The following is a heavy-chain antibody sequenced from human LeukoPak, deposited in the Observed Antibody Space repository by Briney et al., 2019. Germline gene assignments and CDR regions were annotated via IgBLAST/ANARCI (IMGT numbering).Heavy chain of an antibody. CDR3: ARGGFFWSGYYAYYFDY. J-gene: IGHJ4*02. D-gene: IGHD3-3*01. CDR2: INHSGST. Sequence: SETLSLTCAVYGGTFSGYFWSWIRQPPGKRLEWIGEINHSGSTNYNPSLKSRVTISVDTSKNQFSLKLSSVTAADTAVYYCARGGFFWSGYYAYYFDYWGQGTLVTVSS. CDR1: GGTFSGYF. V-gene: IGHV4-34*01.